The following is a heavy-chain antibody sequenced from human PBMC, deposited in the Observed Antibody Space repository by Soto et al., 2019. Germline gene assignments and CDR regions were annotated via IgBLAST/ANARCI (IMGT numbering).Heavy chain of an antibody. CDR1: GYSFTDHY. D-gene: IGHD2-21*02. Sequence: QAQLVQSGADLKKPGASVKVSCKASGYSFTDHYMHWVRQAPGQGLEWLGWINPNTGVTHFAQKFQGWVTMTRDTSINTAYMALTRLKSDDTAFYDCVRSPDDFRYGVDVWGQGTTVTVSS. J-gene: IGHJ6*02. CDR3: VRSPDDFRYGVDV. CDR2: INPNTGVT. V-gene: IGHV1-2*04.